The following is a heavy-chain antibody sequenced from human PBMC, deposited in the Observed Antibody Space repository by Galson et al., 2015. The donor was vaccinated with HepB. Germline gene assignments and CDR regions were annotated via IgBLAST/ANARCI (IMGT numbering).Heavy chain of an antibody. CDR1: GDSVSSTSGA. CDR2: TYYRSKWYN. V-gene: IGHV6-1*01. J-gene: IGHJ6*02. D-gene: IGHD3-16*01. CDR3: ARDGGIYGNSFGMDV. Sequence: CAISGDSVSSTSGAWGWIRQSPSRGLEWLGRTYYRSKWYNEYAISVKSRININADTFNNQFSLHLDSVTPEDTAVYYCARDGGIYGNSFGMDVWGQGTTVTVSS.